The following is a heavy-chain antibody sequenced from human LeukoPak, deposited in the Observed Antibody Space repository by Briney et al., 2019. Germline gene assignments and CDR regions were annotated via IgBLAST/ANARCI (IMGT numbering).Heavy chain of an antibody. CDR3: ARDRGTLVRGGDFDY. D-gene: IGHD3-10*01. J-gene: IGHJ4*02. CDR1: GGSISSSSYY. Sequence: PSETLSLTCTVSGGSISSSSYYWGWIRQPPGKGLEWIGSIYYSGSTYYNPSLKSRVTISVDTSKNQFSLKLSSVTAADTAVYYCARDRGTLVRGGDFDYWGQGTLVTVSS. CDR2: IYYSGST. V-gene: IGHV4-39*07.